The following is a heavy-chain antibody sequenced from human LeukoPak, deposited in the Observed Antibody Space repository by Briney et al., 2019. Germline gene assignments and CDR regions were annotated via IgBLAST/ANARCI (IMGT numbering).Heavy chain of an antibody. CDR2: IYYSGTT. J-gene: IGHJ6*03. D-gene: IGHD2-21*01. CDR1: GVSISSSSYY. Sequence: SETLPLTCTVSGVSISSSSYYWGWIRQPPGKGLEWIGTIYYSGTTYSNPSLKSRVTISVDTSKNQFSLRLSSVTAADTAVYYCARLTSYCYYYMNVWGKGTTVTVSS. CDR3: ARLTSYCYYYMNV. V-gene: IGHV4-39*01.